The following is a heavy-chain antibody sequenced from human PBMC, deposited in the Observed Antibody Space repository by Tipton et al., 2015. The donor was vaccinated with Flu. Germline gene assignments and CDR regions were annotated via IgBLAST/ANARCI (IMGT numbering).Heavy chain of an antibody. Sequence: SLRLSCSASGFNLSSYEMNWVRQAPGKGLEWVSRINGDGTITTYADSVKGRFTVSRDNAKNTLYLQMNSLRAEDTAVYYCASLTTVTTHWFDPWGQGTLVTVSS. CDR2: INGDGTIT. CDR3: ASLTTVTTHWFDP. J-gene: IGHJ5*02. V-gene: IGHV3-74*03. D-gene: IGHD4-17*01. CDR1: GFNLSSYE.